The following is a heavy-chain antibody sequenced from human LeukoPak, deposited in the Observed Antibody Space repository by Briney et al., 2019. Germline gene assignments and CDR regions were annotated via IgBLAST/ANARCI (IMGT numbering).Heavy chain of an antibody. V-gene: IGHV4-39*07. CDR3: GRIHRDSGSPTWFY. CDR1: GGSISSSSYY. CDR2: IYYSGNT. D-gene: IGHD3-10*01. J-gene: IGHJ4*02. Sequence: PSETLSLTCTVSGGSISSSSYYWGWIRQPPGKGLEWIGSIYYSGNTYYNPSLKSRVTISVDTSKNQFSLKLSSVTAADTAVYYCGRIHRDSGSPTWFYWGQGTLVTVSS.